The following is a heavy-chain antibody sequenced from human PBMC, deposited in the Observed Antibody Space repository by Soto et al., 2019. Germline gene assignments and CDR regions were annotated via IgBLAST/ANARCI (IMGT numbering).Heavy chain of an antibody. CDR1: GFTFSSYG. CDR2: MSYDGSHE. D-gene: IGHD2-8*01. V-gene: IGHV3-30*18. J-gene: IGHJ6*02. Sequence: GGSLRLSCVTSGFTFSSYGMHWVRQAPGKGLEWVAVMSYDGSHEYYADSVQGRFTISRDNSKTTLYLQMNSLRFEDTAVYYCAKGSVLRVVEAPLAILGGVDVWGQGAMVTVSS. CDR3: AKGSVLRVVEAPLAILGGVDV.